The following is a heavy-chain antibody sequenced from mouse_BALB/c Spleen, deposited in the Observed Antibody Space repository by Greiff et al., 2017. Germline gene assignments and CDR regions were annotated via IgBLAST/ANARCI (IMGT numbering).Heavy chain of an antibody. CDR2: INPSTGYT. V-gene: IGHV1-7*01. D-gene: IGHD2-14*01. CDR1: GYTFTSYW. J-gene: IGHJ3*01. CDR3: AGYRYDAGPFAY. Sequence: QVQLKESGAELAKPGASVKMSCKASGYTFTSYWMHWVKQRPGQGLEWIGYINPSTGYTEYNQKFKDKATLTADKSSSTAYMQLSSLTSEDSAVYYCAGYRYDAGPFAYWGQGTLVTVSA.